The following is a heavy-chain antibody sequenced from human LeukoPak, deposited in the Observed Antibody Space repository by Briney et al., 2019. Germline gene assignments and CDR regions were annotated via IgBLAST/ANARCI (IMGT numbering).Heavy chain of an antibody. CDR2: INPSDGAT. V-gene: IGHV1-46*01. Sequence: ASVKVSCKASGYTFTMYYIHWVRQAPGQGLEWMGMINPSDGATTYAQRFQGRVTMTRDMSTTTVYVDLRSLRSEDTAVYFCAGEQRGGLSGSLGGLFASYNTYYYMDVWGRGTTVTVSS. J-gene: IGHJ6*03. CDR3: AGEQRGGLSGSLGGLFASYNTYYYMDV. CDR1: GYTFTMYY. D-gene: IGHD1-26*01.